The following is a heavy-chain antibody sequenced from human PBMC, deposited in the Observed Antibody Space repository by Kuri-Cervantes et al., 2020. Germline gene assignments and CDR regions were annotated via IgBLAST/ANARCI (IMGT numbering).Heavy chain of an antibody. Sequence: SETLSLTCTVSGGSVSSGSYYWSWIRQPPGKGLEWIGYIYYSGSTSYNPSLKSRVTISVDTSKNQFSLKLSSVTAADTAVYYCARAGRVLMVYSFDYWGQGTLVTVSS. CDR3: ARAGRVLMVYSFDY. CDR2: IYYSGST. CDR1: GGSVSSGSYY. D-gene: IGHD2-8*01. J-gene: IGHJ4*02. V-gene: IGHV4-61*01.